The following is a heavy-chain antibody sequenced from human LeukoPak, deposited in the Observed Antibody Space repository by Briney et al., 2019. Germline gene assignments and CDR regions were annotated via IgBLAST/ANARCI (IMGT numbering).Heavy chain of an antibody. CDR3: ARGAVTTMYYYYGMDV. D-gene: IGHD4-17*01. J-gene: IGHJ6*02. CDR1: GFTFSSYW. CDR2: INSDGSST. Sequence: PGGSLRLSCAASGFTFSSYWMHWVRQAPGKGLVWVSRINSDGSSTSYADSVKGRLTISRDNAKNTLYLQMNSLRAEDTAVYYCARGAVTTMYYYYGMDVWGQGTTVTVSS. V-gene: IGHV3-74*01.